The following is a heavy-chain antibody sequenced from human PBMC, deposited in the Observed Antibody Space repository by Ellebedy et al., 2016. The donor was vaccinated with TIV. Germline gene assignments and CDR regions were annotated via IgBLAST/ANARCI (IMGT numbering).Heavy chain of an antibody. CDR1: GFIFGDFA. J-gene: IGHJ4*02. CDR3: ATITTPADH. Sequence: GESLKISXAVSGFIFGDFAMHWVRQAPGKGLEWVAKISSDGKNASYGDFVKGRFTISRDNSRNTVFLQLSSLRTEDTAIYYCATITTPADHWGQGTLVAVS. CDR2: ISSDGKNA. V-gene: IGHV3-30*04. D-gene: IGHD5-12*01.